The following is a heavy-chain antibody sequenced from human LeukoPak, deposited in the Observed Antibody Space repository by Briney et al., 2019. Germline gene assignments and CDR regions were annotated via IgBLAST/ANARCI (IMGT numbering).Heavy chain of an antibody. CDR2: INPNSGGT. CDR1: GYTFTGYY. D-gene: IGHD6-13*01. J-gene: IGHJ6*02. Sequence: ASVKVSCKASGYTFTGYYIHWVRQAPGQGLEWMGWINPNSGGTNYAQKFQGRVTMARDTSISTAYMELSRLRSDDTAVYYCARDPEGYSSSWSIYYYYGMDVWGQGTTVTVSS. V-gene: IGHV1-2*02. CDR3: ARDPEGYSSSWSIYYYYGMDV.